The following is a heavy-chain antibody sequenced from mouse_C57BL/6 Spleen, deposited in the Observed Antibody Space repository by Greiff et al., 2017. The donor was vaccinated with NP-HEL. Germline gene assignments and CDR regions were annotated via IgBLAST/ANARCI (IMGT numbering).Heavy chain of an antibody. CDR2: ISYSGST. Sequence: VQLKQSGPGMVKPSQSLSLTCTVTGYSITSGYDWHWIRHFPGNKLEWMGYISYSGSTNYNPSLKSRIPITHDTSKNHFFLKLNSVTTEDTATYYCARDGYGSPMDYWGQGTSVTVSS. V-gene: IGHV3-1*01. CDR3: ARDGYGSPMDY. D-gene: IGHD1-1*01. CDR1: GYSITSGYD. J-gene: IGHJ4*01.